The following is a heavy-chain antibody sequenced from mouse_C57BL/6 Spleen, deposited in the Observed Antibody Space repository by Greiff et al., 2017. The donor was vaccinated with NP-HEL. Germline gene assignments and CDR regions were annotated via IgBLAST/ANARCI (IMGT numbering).Heavy chain of an antibody. CDR1: GYTFTSYW. CDR3: ARWDYGSSSPDY. V-gene: IGHV1-55*01. J-gene: IGHJ2*01. D-gene: IGHD1-1*01. CDR2: IYPGSGST. Sequence: VQLQQPGAELVKPGASVKMSCKASGYTFTSYWITWVKQRPGQGLEWIGDIYPGSGSTNYNEKFKSKATLTVDTSSSTAYMQLSSLTSEDSAVYYCARWDYGSSSPDYWGQGTTLTVSS.